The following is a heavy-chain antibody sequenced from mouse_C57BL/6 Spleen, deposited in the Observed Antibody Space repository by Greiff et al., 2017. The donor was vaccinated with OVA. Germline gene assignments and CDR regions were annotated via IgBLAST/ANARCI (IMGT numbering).Heavy chain of an antibody. J-gene: IGHJ1*03. Sequence: EVQLQQSRPELVKPGASVKISCKASGYTFTDYYMNWVKQSHGKSLEWIGDINPNNGGTSYNQKFKGKATLTVDKSSSTAYMELRSLTSEDSAVYYCARDYGSSYWYFDVWGTGTTVTVSS. CDR2: INPNNGGT. V-gene: IGHV1-26*01. CDR3: ARDYGSSYWYFDV. CDR1: GYTFTDYY. D-gene: IGHD1-1*01.